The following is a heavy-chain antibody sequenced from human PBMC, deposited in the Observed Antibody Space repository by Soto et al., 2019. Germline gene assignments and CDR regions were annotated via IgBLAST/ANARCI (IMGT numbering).Heavy chain of an antibody. CDR3: AKDTSSSPYYMDV. CDR1: GFTFSNFA. D-gene: IGHD2-2*01. CDR2: STGSTGTT. J-gene: IGHJ6*03. Sequence: EVQVLESGGGSVQPGGSLRLSCAASGFTFSNFAMSWVRHAPGKGLEWVSESTGSTGTTYYADSVRGRFIISRDNSPNTLQLQMNSLRPEDTAVYYCAKDTSSSPYYMDVWGKGTTVTVSS. V-gene: IGHV3-23*01.